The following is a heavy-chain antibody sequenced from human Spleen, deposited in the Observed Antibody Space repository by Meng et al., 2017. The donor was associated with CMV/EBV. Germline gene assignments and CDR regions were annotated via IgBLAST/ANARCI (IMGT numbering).Heavy chain of an antibody. CDR2: ISYDGTNK. Sequence: GESLKISCVASGFTFSSYAMNWVRQAPGKGLEWVAVISYDGTNKYYVDSVKGRFTISRDNAKNSLYLQMNSLRAEDTAVYYCARLRRGIAVVGTGPFDYWGQGTLVTVSS. CDR1: GFTFSSYA. D-gene: IGHD6-19*01. CDR3: ARLRRGIAVVGTGPFDY. V-gene: IGHV3-30-3*01. J-gene: IGHJ4*02.